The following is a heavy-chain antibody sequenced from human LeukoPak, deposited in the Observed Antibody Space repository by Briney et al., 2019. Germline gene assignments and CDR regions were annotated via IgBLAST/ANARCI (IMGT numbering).Heavy chain of an antibody. V-gene: IGHV4-34*01. CDR1: GGSFSGYY. D-gene: IGHD3-10*01. J-gene: IGHJ6*04. CDR3: AIRVMVRGPFGV. CDR2: INHSGST. Sequence: SETLSLTCAVYGGSFSGYYWSWIRQPPGKGLEWIGEINHSGSTNYNPSLKSRVTISVDTSKNQFSLKLSSVTAADTAAYYCAIRVMVRGPFGVWGKGTTVTVSS.